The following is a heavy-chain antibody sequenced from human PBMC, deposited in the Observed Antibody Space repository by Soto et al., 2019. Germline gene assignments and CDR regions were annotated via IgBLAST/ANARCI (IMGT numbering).Heavy chain of an antibody. V-gene: IGHV3-23*01. CDR2: ISGTGGTT. CDR1: GFTFSSYA. J-gene: IGHJ4*02. CDR3: AKFFVETGGSSGWPWSFHF. D-gene: IGHD6-25*01. Sequence: GSLRLSCAASGFTFSSYAMSWVRQAPGKGLEWVSAISGTGGTTYYADSVKGRFTISRDNSGNTLHLQMNSLRAEDTAIYYCAKFFVETGGSSGWPWSFHFWGQGTLVTVSS.